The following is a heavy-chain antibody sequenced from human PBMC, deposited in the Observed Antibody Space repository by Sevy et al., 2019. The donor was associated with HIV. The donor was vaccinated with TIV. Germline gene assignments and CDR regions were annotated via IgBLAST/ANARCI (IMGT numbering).Heavy chain of an antibody. CDR2: IKLDGSEK. Sequence: GGSLRLSCAASGFTFSTYWMTWVRQAPGKGLEWVANIKLDGSEKYYAKSVKGLLTVSRDNTKNSLYLQLNSLRAEDTAIYYCARAPVGSGWYFPRGIDYWGQGTLVTVSS. J-gene: IGHJ4*02. CDR3: ARAPVGSGWYFPRGIDY. V-gene: IGHV3-7*01. D-gene: IGHD6-13*01. CDR1: GFTFSTYW.